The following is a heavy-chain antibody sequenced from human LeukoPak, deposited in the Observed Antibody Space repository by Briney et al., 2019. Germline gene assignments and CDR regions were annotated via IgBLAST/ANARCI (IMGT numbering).Heavy chain of an antibody. D-gene: IGHD1-26*01. V-gene: IGHV3-23*01. CDR2: FSGSGGST. Sequence: PGGSLRLSCAASGFTFSSYAMGWVRRAPGKGLEWVSAFSGSGGSTYYADSVKGRFTISRDNSKNTLYLQMNSLRAEDTAVYYCAKSVSGSGATSNWFDPWGQGTLVTVSS. CDR1: GFTFSSYA. CDR3: AKSVSGSGATSNWFDP. J-gene: IGHJ5*02.